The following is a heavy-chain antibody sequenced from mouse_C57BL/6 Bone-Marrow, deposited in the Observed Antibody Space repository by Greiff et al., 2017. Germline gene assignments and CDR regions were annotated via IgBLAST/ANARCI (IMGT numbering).Heavy chain of an antibody. V-gene: IGHV1-61*01. CDR1: GYTFTSYW. CDR3: ARGTAQRFAY. Sequence: QVQLQQPGAELVRPGSSVKLSCKASGYTFTSYWMDWVKQRPGQGLEWIGNIYPSDSETHYNQKFKDKATLTVDKSSSTAYMQLSSLTSEDSAVYDCARGTAQRFAYWGQGTLVTVSA. J-gene: IGHJ3*01. D-gene: IGHD3-2*02. CDR2: IYPSDSET.